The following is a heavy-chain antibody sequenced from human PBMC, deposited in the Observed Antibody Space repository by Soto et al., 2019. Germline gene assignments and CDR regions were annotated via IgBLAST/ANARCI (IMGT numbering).Heavy chain of an antibody. D-gene: IGHD3-3*01. J-gene: IGHJ4*02. Sequence: VGSLRLSCASSVFTFSSYAMSWVRDAPGKWLEWVSAISGSGGSTYYADSVKGRFTISRDNSKNTLYLQMNSLRAEDTAVYYCAKTANYDFWRGYYAYYYFQYWAQATLLNVS. V-gene: IGHV3-23*01. CDR2: ISGSGGST. CDR1: VFTFSSYA. CDR3: AKTANYDFWRGYYAYYYFQY.